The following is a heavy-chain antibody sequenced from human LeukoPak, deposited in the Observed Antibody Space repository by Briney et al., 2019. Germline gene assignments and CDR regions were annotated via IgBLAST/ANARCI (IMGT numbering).Heavy chain of an antibody. CDR3: ARAPGYGSGSEREREDRSVFDY. CDR1: GYAFTSYY. D-gene: IGHD3-10*01. J-gene: IGHJ4*02. CDR2: INPSGGST. Sequence: ASVKVSCKASGYAFTSYYMHWVRQAPGQGLEWVGIINPSGGSTSYAQKFQGRVTMTGDTSTSTVYMELSSLRSEDTAVYYCARAPGYGSGSEREREDRSVFDYWGQGTLVTVSS. V-gene: IGHV1-46*01.